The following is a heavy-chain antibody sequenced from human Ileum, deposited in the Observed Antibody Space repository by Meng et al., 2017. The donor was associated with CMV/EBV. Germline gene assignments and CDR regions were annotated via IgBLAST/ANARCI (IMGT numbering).Heavy chain of an antibody. J-gene: IGHJ4*02. CDR1: DASFSDFY. Sequence: QLWGAGLLTPSETLSLTCDVYDASFSDFYWSWTRHLPGKGLEWIGEIHPSGSTHYNPSLESRVSISVHMSNNQFSLKVSSVTAADTAVYYCARGQDNHKGGVHWGQGTLVTVSS. D-gene: IGHD1-14*01. CDR3: ARGQDNHKGGVH. V-gene: IGHV4-34*01. CDR2: IHPSGST.